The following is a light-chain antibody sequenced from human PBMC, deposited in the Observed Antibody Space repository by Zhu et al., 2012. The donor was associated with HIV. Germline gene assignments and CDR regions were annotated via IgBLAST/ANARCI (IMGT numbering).Light chain of an antibody. CDR1: QSVYSN. CDR3: QQYDAWPET. Sequence: ETVMTQSPATLSVSPGERVTLSCGASQSVYSNMAWYQQRPGQPPSLLIYGASARAAGIPARFSGSGFGTEFTLTISSVQSKDFAIYYCQQYDAWPETFGQGTKVEIK. V-gene: IGKV3-15*01. CDR2: GAS. J-gene: IGKJ1*01.